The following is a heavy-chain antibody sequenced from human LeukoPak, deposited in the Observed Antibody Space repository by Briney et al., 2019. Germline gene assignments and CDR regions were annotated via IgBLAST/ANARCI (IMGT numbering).Heavy chain of an antibody. Sequence: GGSLRLSCAASGFTFSNYAMSWVRQAPGKGLEWVSGISNSGGSTYYADSVKGRFTISRDNSKNTLCLQMISLRAEDTAVYYCVQGPPQGIYYYYAQGYWGQGTLVTVSS. CDR3: VQGPPQGIYYYYAQGY. V-gene: IGHV3-23*01. CDR1: GFTFSNYA. CDR2: ISNSGGST. J-gene: IGHJ4*02. D-gene: IGHD3-10*01.